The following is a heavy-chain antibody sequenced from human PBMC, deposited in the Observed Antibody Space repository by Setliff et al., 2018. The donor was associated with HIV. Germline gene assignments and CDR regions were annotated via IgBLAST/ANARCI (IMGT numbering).Heavy chain of an antibody. CDR2: INPNSGGT. CDR3: ARDFLAEYYYDSSASDY. CDR1: GYTFTGYY. D-gene: IGHD3-22*01. V-gene: IGHV1-2*02. J-gene: IGHJ4*02. Sequence: ASVKVSCKASGYTFTGYYIHWVRQAPGQGLEWMGWINPNSGGTNYAQKFQGRVTMTRDTSISTAYMKLSRLRSDDTAVYYCARDFLAEYYYDSSASDYWGQGTLVTVSS.